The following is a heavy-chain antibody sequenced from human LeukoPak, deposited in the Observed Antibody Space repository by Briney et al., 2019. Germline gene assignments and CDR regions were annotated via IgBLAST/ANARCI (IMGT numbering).Heavy chain of an antibody. CDR2: IIPILNTA. CDR1: GGFSNYA. CDR3: ARAHSGYDVKYFAY. D-gene: IGHD5-12*01. V-gene: IGHV1-69*04. Sequence: SVKVSCKASGGFSNYAINWVRQAPGQGLEWMGRIIPILNTANSAEKFQGRVTITADKFTNTAYMELSSLRSEDTAIYYARAHSGYDVKYFAYWGQGTLVTVSS. J-gene: IGHJ4*02.